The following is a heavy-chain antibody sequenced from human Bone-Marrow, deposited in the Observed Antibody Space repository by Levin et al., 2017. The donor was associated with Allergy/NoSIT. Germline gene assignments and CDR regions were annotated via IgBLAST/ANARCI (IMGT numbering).Heavy chain of an antibody. CDR3: AKGVLEYFVYGNYFDS. V-gene: IGHV3-30*18. J-gene: IGHJ4*02. CDR1: GFTFSNYG. D-gene: IGHD3-3*01. Sequence: QAGGSLRLSCAASGFTFSNYGMHWVRQAPGKGLEWVAVTSHDGSNNYYADSVKGRFTISRDNSKNTLYLEMTSLRVEDTAVYYCAKGVLEYFVYGNYFDSWGQGTLVTVSS. CDR2: TSHDGSNN.